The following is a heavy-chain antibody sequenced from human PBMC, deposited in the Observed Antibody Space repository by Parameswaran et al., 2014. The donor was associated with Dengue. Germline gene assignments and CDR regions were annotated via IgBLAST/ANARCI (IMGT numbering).Heavy chain of an antibody. CDR3: ARVPIVVVPAAMRVGGSDP. CDR1: GGSISSYY. D-gene: IGHD2-2*01. V-gene: IGHV4-59*13. Sequence: ASETLSLTCTVSGGSISSYYWSWIRQPPGKGLEWIGYIYYSGSTNYNPSLKSRVTISVDTSKDQFSLKLSSVTAADTAVYYCARVPIVVVPAAMRVGGSDPWGQGTLGHRL. J-gene: IGHJ5*02. CDR2: IYYSGST.